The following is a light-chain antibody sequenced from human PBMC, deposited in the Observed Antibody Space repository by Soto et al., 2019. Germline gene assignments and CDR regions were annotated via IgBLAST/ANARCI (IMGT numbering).Light chain of an antibody. CDR3: CSYAGSSTFTYV. V-gene: IGLV2-23*02. Sequence: QSALTQPASVSGSPGQSITISCTGPSSDVGSYNLVSWYQQHPGKAPKLMIYEVSKRPSGVSNRFSGSKSGNTASLTSSGLQAEDEADYYCCSYAGSSTFTYVFGTGTKLTVL. J-gene: IGLJ1*01. CDR1: SSDVGSYNL. CDR2: EVS.